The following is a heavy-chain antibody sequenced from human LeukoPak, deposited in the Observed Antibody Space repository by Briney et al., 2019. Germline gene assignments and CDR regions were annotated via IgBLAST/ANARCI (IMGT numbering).Heavy chain of an antibody. CDR2: INSDGSST. V-gene: IGHV3-74*01. J-gene: IGHJ6*02. CDR3: ARGAQDSGSNYDYYAMDV. D-gene: IGHD1-26*01. CDR1: GFTFSRYW. Sequence: PGGSLRLSCTASGFTFSRYWMHWVRQVPGKGRVWASRINSDGSSTTYADSVKGRFSISRDNAKNTLYLQMNSLRAEDTAVYYCARGAQDSGSNYDYYAMDVWGHGTTVTVSS.